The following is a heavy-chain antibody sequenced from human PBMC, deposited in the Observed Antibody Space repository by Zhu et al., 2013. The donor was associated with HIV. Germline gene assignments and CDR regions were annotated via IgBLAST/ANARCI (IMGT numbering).Heavy chain of an antibody. CDR1: GGTFSSYG. Sequence: QVQLVQSGAEVKKPGSSVKVSCKASGGTFSSYGISWVRQAPGQGLEWMGGIIPIFGSTNYAQKFQGRVTITADESTNIVYMELTSLRSEDTAMYYCARGIVYSTSGLGWFDPWGQGTLVTVSS. J-gene: IGHJ5*02. D-gene: IGHD2-2*01. V-gene: IGHV1-69*01. CDR2: IIPIFGST. CDR3: ARGIVYSTSGLGWFDP.